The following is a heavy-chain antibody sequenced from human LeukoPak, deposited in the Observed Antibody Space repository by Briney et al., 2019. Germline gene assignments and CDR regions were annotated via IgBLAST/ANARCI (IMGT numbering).Heavy chain of an antibody. CDR2: INWNGGST. J-gene: IGHJ4*02. Sequence: GGSLRLSCAASGSTFDDYGMSWVRQAPGKGLEWVSGINWNGGSTGYADSVKGRFTISRDNAKNSLYLQMNSLRAEDTALYYCARDQFGVIIVTSQYYFDYWGQGTLVTVSS. D-gene: IGHD3-3*01. V-gene: IGHV3-20*04. CDR3: ARDQFGVIIVTSQYYFDY. CDR1: GSTFDDYG.